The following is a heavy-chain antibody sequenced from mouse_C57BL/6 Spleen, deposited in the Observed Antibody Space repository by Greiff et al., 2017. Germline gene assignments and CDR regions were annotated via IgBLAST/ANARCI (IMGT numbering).Heavy chain of an antibody. CDR3: ARQGGNYDFDD. CDR2: ISSGGSYT. D-gene: IGHD2-1*01. J-gene: IGHJ2*01. V-gene: IGHV5-6*01. CDR1: GFTFSSYG. Sequence: EVKLVESGGDLVKPGGSLKLSCAASGFTFSSYGMSWVRQTPDKRLEWVATISSGGSYTYYPDSVKGRFTISRDNAKNTLYLQMSSLKSEDTAMYYCARQGGNYDFDDWGHGTTLTVSS.